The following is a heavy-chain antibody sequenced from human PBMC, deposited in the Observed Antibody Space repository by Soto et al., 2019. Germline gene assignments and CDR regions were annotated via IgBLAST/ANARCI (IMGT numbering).Heavy chain of an antibody. J-gene: IGHJ5*02. V-gene: IGHV3-53*01. D-gene: IGHD1-1*01. CDR3: ARGSPGRGPVPVDNWFDP. CDR2: IYSGGST. Sequence: EVQLVESGGGLIQPGGSLRLSCAASGFSVSTNYMSWVRQAPGKGLDWVSVIYSGGSTYYADSVKDRFTISRDNSKNTLYLQMNSLRAGDTAVYYCARGSPGRGPVPVDNWFDPWGQGTLVTVSS. CDR1: GFSVSTNY.